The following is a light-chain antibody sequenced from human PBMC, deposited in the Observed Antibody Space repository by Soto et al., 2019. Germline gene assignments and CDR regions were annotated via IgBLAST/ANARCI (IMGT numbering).Light chain of an antibody. Sequence: LTQPASLSGSPGQSITISCTGTSSDIGAYDYVSWYQQHPGKAPKLMIYEVSNRPSGVSNRFSGSKSGNTASLTISGLQAEDEADYYCSSYTSSSTLVFGTGTKVTVL. CDR2: EVS. CDR1: SSDIGAYDY. CDR3: SSYTSSSTLV. J-gene: IGLJ1*01. V-gene: IGLV2-14*01.